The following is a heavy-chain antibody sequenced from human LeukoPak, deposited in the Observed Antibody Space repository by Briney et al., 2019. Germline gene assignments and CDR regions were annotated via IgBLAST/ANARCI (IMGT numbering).Heavy chain of an antibody. CDR3: ASTVGATSAYYYYYGMDV. CDR2: IIPIFGTA. D-gene: IGHD1-26*01. CDR1: GGTFSSYA. V-gene: IGHV1-69*13. Sequence: ASVEVSCKASGGTFSSYAISWVRQAPGQGLEWMGGIIPIFGTANYAQKFQGRVTITADESTSTAYMELSSLRSEDTAVYYCASTVGATSAYYYYYGMDVWGQGTTVTVSS. J-gene: IGHJ6*02.